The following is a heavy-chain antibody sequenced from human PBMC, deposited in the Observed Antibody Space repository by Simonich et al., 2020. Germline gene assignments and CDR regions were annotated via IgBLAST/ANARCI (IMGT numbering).Heavy chain of an antibody. V-gene: IGHV1-69*09. J-gene: IGHJ4*02. CDR3: ARTNTMRELDTMVRGVDYFDY. CDR2: VRPILGRA. CDR1: GGTFSSYA. D-gene: IGHD3-10*01. Sequence: QVQLVQSGAEVKKPGSSVKVSCKASGGTFSSYAISWVRQAPGQGLEWLGRVRPILGRANYDQKFKGRVTITADKSTSTAYMELSSLRSEDTAVYYCARTNTMRELDTMVRGVDYFDYWGQGTLVTVSS.